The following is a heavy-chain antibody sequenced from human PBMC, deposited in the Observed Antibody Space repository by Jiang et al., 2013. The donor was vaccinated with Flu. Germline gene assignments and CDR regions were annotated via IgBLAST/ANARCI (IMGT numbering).Heavy chain of an antibody. CDR1: GFSFTNYW. CDR2: IYPDDSDT. D-gene: IGHD6-25*01. J-gene: IGHJ2*01. CDR3: AREGGHENSLYWYFDV. V-gene: IGHV5-51*01. Sequence: KKPGESLEISCRASGFSFTNYWIAWVRQMPGKGLEWMGVIYPDDSDTRYSPSLQGRVSFSVDKSTGTAYLRWSSLRASDSGMYFCAREGGHENSLYWYFDVWGRGTHVTVSS.